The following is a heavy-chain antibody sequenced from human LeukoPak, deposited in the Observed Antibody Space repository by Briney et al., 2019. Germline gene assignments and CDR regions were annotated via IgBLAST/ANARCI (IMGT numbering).Heavy chain of an antibody. CDR1: GGSISSGSYY. V-gene: IGHV4-61*02. D-gene: IGHD1-26*01. J-gene: IGHJ4*02. CDR2: IYTSGST. Sequence: SETLSLTCTVSGGSISSGSYYWSWIRQPAGKGLEWIGRIYTSGSTNYNPSLKSRVTIYIDTSKNQFSLNLSSVTAADTAVYYCAKSGGSGLIDYWGQGTLVTVSS. CDR3: AKSGGSGLIDY.